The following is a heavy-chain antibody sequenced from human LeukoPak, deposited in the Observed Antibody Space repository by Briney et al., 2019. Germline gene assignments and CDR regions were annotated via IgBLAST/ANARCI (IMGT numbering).Heavy chain of an antibody. CDR3: ASLAVAGLSEGY. CDR2: IYDSGST. CDR1: GGSIRSSYYY. Sequence: SETLSLTCTVSGGSIRSSYYYWGWIRQPPGKGLEWIGSIYDSGSTYYNPSLKSRVTISVDTSKNQFSLKLNSVTAADTAVYYCASLAVAGLSEGYWGQGTLAIVSS. V-gene: IGHV4-39*01. D-gene: IGHD6-19*01. J-gene: IGHJ4*02.